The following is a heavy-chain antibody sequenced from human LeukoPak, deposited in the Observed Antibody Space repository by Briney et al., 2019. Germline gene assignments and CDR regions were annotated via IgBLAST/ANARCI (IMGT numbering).Heavy chain of an antibody. J-gene: IGHJ5*02. Sequence: GESLKISCKASGYTFTSYWIGWVRQMPGKVLEWMGIIYPGDSDTRYSPSFQGEVTTSVDKSITTAYLQWSSLKASDTAMYYCARTLGIETNWFDPWGQGTLVTVSS. V-gene: IGHV5-51*01. CDR3: ARTLGIETNWFDP. CDR2: IYPGDSDT. D-gene: IGHD3-3*02. CDR1: GYTFTSYW.